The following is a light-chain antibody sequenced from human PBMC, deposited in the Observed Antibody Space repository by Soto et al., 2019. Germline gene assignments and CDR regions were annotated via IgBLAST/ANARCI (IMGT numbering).Light chain of an antibody. Sequence: EIVLTQSPGTLSLSPGERATLSCRASQNVDSNYLAWYQQKPGQAPRLLIYGASTRATGIPARFSGSGSGTEFTLTISSLQSEDFALYYCQQYNNWPLTFGQGTKVDIK. CDR2: GAS. CDR1: QNVDSN. CDR3: QQYNNWPLT. V-gene: IGKV3-15*01. J-gene: IGKJ1*01.